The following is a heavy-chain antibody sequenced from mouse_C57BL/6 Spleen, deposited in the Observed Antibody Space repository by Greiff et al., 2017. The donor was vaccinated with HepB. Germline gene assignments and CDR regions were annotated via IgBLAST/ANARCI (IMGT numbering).Heavy chain of an antibody. D-gene: IGHD1-1*01. CDR2: ISSGGDYI. CDR1: GFTFSSYA. V-gene: IGHV5-9-1*02. J-gene: IGHJ4*01. Sequence: EVKVVESGEGLVKPGGSLKLSCAASGFTFSSYAMSWVRQTPEKRLEWVAYISSGGDYIYYADTVKGRFTISRDNARNTLYLQMSSLKSEDTAMYYCTREGDYGSSWGMDYWGQGTSVTVSS. CDR3: TREGDYGSSWGMDY.